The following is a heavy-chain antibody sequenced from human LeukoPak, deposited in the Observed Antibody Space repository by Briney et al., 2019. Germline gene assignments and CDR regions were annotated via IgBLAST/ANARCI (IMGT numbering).Heavy chain of an antibody. D-gene: IGHD6-13*01. CDR1: GFTFSSYS. V-gene: IGHV3-21*01. CDR2: ISSGGSYI. J-gene: IGHJ4*02. CDR3: AREFIGSWYWDS. Sequence: GGSLRLSCAASGFTFSSYSMNWVRQAPGKGLEWVSSISSGGSYIYYADSVKGRFTISRDNTKNSLYLQMNSLRAEDTAVYLCAREFIGSWYWDSWGQGTLVTVSS.